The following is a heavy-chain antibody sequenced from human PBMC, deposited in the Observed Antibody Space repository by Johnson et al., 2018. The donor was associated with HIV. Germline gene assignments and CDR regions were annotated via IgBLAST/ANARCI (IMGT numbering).Heavy chain of an antibody. Sequence: QVQLVESGGGVVQPGGSLRLSCAASGFAVSSNYMSWVRQAPGKGLEWVAFIRYDGDITYYVDSVKGRFTISRDNSKNTLYLQMNSLRAEDTAVYYCARDSYGGAFDIWGQGTMVTVSS. CDR2: IRYDGDIT. V-gene: IGHV3-30*02. J-gene: IGHJ3*02. CDR3: ARDSYGGAFDI. CDR1: GFAVSSNY. D-gene: IGHD3-16*01.